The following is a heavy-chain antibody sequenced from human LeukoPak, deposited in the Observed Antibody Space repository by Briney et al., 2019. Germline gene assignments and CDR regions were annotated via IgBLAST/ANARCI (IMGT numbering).Heavy chain of an antibody. V-gene: IGHV3-23*01. CDR3: AKGSAGSRPYYFDY. CDR2: ISDSGGST. J-gene: IGHJ4*02. Sequence: PGGSLRLSCAASGFTFSSYAMSWVRQAPGKGLDWFSAISDSGGSTYHADSVKGRFTISRDNSKNTLYLQMNSLRAEDTAVYYCAKGSAGSRPYYFDYWGPGTLVTVSS. D-gene: IGHD2-15*01. CDR1: GFTFSSYA.